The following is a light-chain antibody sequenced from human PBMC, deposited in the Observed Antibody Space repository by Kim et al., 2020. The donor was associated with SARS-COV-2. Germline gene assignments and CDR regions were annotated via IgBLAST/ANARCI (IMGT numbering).Light chain of an antibody. Sequence: EIVLTQFPGTLSLSPGERATLSCRASQSVDSLFLAWYQQRPGQAPRLIIYGASDRATGIPDRFMGSGSGTDFTLTITSLEPEDFAVYYCQQSDSSFRTFGQGTKVDIK. CDR1: QSVDSLF. J-gene: IGKJ1*01. V-gene: IGKV3-20*01. CDR2: GAS. CDR3: QQSDSSFRT.